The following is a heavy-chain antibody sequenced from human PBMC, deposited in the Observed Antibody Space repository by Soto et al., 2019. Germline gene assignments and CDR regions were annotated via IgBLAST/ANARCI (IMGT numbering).Heavy chain of an antibody. Sequence: LSETLSLTCTFSGCSLSSGGYSWSWIRQPPGKGLEWIGYIFHAGNIYYNPSLRSRVIMSVDTSRNQFSLELNSVTAADTAVYFCARDGGIGGWLDPRGPGTLVTVSS. D-gene: IGHD3-16*01. V-gene: IGHV4-30-2*01. J-gene: IGHJ5*01. CDR3: ARDGGIGGWLDP. CDR2: IFHAGNI. CDR1: GCSLSSGGYS.